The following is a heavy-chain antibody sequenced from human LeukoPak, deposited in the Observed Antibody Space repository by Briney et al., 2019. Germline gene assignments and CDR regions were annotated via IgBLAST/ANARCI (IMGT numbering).Heavy chain of an antibody. CDR1: GFTFSNYS. CDR3: AKDSLIDAHNSGWHLHY. J-gene: IGHJ4*02. D-gene: IGHD6-19*01. V-gene: IGHV3-30*02. CDR2: IRFDGSNE. Sequence: GRSLRLSCAASGFTFSNYSMHWVRRAPGKGLEWEAFIRFDGSNEYYADSVKGRFTISRDNSKNTLYLQMNSLRAEDTAVYYCAKDSLIDAHNSGWHLHYWGQGTLVTVSS.